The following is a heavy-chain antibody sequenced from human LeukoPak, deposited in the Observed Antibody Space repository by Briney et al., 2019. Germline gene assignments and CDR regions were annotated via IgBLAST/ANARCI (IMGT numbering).Heavy chain of an antibody. CDR3: ATSVAVAGSFDY. CDR1: DYTFTAYY. CDR2: IDPNSGDT. Sequence: EASVKVSCKASDYTFTAYYIHWVRQAPGQGLEWMGRIDPNSGDTSYVQKFQGRVTMTRGTSISTAHMDLSGLISDDTAVYYCATSVAVAGSFDYWGQGTLVTVSS. D-gene: IGHD6-19*01. J-gene: IGHJ4*02. V-gene: IGHV1-2*06.